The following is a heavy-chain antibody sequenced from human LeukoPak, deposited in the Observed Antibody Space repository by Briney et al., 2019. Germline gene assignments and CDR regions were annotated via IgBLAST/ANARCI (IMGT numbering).Heavy chain of an antibody. CDR1: GLTAADYG. J-gene: IGHJ4*02. V-gene: IGHV3-20*04. CDR3: ARDLSSSWYSLAY. Sequence: GGSLRLSCAASGLTAADYGMSWVRQAPGKGLEWVSGINWSGESTGYADSVKGRFTISRDNAENALYLQMNSPTAEDTARYYCARDLSSSWYSLAYWGRGTLVTVSS. CDR2: INWSGEST. D-gene: IGHD6-13*01.